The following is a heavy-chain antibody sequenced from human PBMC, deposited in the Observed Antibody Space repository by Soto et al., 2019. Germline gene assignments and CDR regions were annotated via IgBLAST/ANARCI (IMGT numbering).Heavy chain of an antibody. CDR3: SKVSNGYKNTTLGLVEAY. CDR1: GFSCGATG. CDR2: GSADGNRQ. D-gene: IGHD3-22*01. Sequence: VQLVESGGGAAQPGPSRTLSCAASGFSCGATGMHWVRQAPGKGLAWVAVGSADGNRQLYADSVRGQVNISRDNSKNTLHLKMNSLRSNVTGMYYCSKVSNGYKNTTLGLVEAYWGQGDRVSVSS. J-gene: IGHJ4*02. V-gene: IGHV3-30*18.